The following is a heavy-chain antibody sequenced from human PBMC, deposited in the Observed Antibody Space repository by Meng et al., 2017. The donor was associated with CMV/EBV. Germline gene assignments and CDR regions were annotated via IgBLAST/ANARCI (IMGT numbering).Heavy chain of an antibody. CDR2: ISAYNGNT. Sequence: CTASGYTFTSYGIRWVRQAPGQGLEWMGWISAYNGNTNYAQKLQGRVTMTTDTSTSTAYMELRSLRSDDTAVYYCARPFGVVNLPDYWGQGTLVTVSS. V-gene: IGHV1-18*01. J-gene: IGHJ4*02. CDR3: ARPFGVVNLPDY. D-gene: IGHD3-3*01. CDR1: GYTFTSYG.